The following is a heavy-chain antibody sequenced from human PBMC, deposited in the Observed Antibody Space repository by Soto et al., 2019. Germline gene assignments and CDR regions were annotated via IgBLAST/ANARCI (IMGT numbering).Heavy chain of an antibody. V-gene: IGHV3-33*01. J-gene: IGHJ4*02. D-gene: IGHD1-1*01. CDR1: GFTFSSYG. Sequence: PGGSLRLSCAASGFTFSSYGMHWVRRAPGKGLEWVAVIWYDGSNKYYADSVKGRFTISRDNSKNTLYLQMNSLRAEDTAVYYCARDSLEPFDYWGQGTLVTVSS. CDR2: IWYDGSNK. CDR3: ARDSLEPFDY.